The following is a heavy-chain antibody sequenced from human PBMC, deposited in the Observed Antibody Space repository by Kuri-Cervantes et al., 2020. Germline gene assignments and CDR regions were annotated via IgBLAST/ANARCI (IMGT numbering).Heavy chain of an antibody. CDR3: ARGIVSGSYGEFDP. CDR2: ISYDGSNK. D-gene: IGHD1-26*01. Sequence: GGSLRLSCAASGFTFSSYGMHWVRQAPGKGLEWVAVISYDGSNKYYADSVKGRFTISRDNSKNTLYLQMNSLRDEDTAVYYCARGIVSGSYGEFDPWGQGTLVTVSS. J-gene: IGHJ5*02. V-gene: IGHV3-30*03. CDR1: GFTFSSYG.